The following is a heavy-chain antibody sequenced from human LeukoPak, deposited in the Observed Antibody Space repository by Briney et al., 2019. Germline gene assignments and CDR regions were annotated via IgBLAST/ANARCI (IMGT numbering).Heavy chain of an antibody. D-gene: IGHD3-3*02. J-gene: IGHJ1*01. CDR1: GFTFDDYA. V-gene: IGHV3-9*01. CDR3: AKDSEYSIFSRIQH. CDR2: ISWNSGSI. Sequence: GGSLRLSCAASGFTFDDYAMHWVRQAPGKGLGWVSGISWNSGSIGYADSVKGRFTISRDNAKNSLYLQMNSLRAEDTALYYCAKDSEYSIFSRIQHWGQGTLVTVSS.